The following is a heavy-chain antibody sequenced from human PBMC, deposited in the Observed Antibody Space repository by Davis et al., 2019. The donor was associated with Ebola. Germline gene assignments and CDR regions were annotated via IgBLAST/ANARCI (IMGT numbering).Heavy chain of an antibody. Sequence: GESLKTSCAASGFTFSSYVMSWVRQAPGKGLEWVSAISGSGCSTYYADSVKGRFTVSRDNSKNTLYLQMNSLRAEDTAVYYCAKDVDIVLVPAAILYYYYYGMDVWGQGTTVTVSS. J-gene: IGHJ6*02. D-gene: IGHD2-2*03. CDR3: AKDVDIVLVPAAILYYYYYGMDV. CDR1: GFTFSSYV. V-gene: IGHV3-23*01. CDR2: ISGSGCST.